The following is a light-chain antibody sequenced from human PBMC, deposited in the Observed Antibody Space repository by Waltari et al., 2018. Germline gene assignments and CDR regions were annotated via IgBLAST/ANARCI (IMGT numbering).Light chain of an antibody. CDR3: QAWDSTIAV. Sequence: SYEVTQPPSVSVSPGQTASVTCSGDELGSKYASWYQQRPGQSPVVVIYQNTKRPSGIPVRFSGSNSGNTATLTISGTQAMDEANYYCQAWDSTIAVFGGGTKLTVL. CDR1: ELGSKY. J-gene: IGLJ2*01. CDR2: QNT. V-gene: IGLV3-1*01.